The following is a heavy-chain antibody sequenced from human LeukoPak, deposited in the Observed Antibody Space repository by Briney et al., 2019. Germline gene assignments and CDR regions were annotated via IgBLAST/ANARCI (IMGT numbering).Heavy chain of an antibody. CDR1: GFTLSSYA. CDR3: AKSPHYGDYYFDY. J-gene: IGHJ4*02. D-gene: IGHD4-17*01. V-gene: IGHV3-23*01. CDR2: ISGSGGST. Sequence: GGSLRLSCAASGFTLSSYAMSWVRQAPGKGLEWVSAISGSGGSTYYADSVKGRFTISRDNSKNTLYLQMNSLRAEDTAVYYCAKSPHYGDYYFDYWGQGTLVTVSS.